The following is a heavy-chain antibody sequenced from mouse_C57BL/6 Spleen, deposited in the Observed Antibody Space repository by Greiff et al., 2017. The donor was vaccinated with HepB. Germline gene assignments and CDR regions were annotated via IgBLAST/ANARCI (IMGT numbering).Heavy chain of an antibody. J-gene: IGHJ4*01. D-gene: IGHD1-1*01. Sequence: EVQRVESGAELVRPGSSVKMSCKTSGYTFTSYGINWVKQRPGQGLEWIGYIYIGNGYTEYNEKFKGKATLTSDTSSSTAYMQLSSLTSEDSAIYFCARGSYYGSSYAMDYWGQGTSVTVSS. CDR1: GYTFTSYG. CDR3: ARGSYYGSSYAMDY. CDR2: IYIGNGYT. V-gene: IGHV1-58*01.